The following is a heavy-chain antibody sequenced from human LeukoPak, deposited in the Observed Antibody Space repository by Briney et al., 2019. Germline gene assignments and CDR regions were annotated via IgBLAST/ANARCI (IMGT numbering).Heavy chain of an antibody. D-gene: IGHD1-1*01. Sequence: GGSLRLSCAASGFTFYNFAMSWVRQAPGKGLEWVSGISGSGGTTYYTDSVKGRFTISRDTSKNTLYLQMNSLRAEDAAVYYCARLELEAFDYWGQGTLVTVSS. CDR1: GFTFYNFA. V-gene: IGHV3-23*01. J-gene: IGHJ4*02. CDR2: ISGSGGTT. CDR3: ARLELEAFDY.